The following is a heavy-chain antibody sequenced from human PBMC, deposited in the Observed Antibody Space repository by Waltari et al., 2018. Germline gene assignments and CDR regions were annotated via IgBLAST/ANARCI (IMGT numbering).Heavy chain of an antibody. CDR2: IYYSGST. CDR1: VGVVRTGSSH. Sequence: QVQLQASGPGLVKPSETLSLTCTVPVGVVRTGSSHWSWSRQPPGKGLEWIGYIYYSGSTTYNPSLKSRVTISVDTSKNQFSLKLSSVTAADTAVYYCARVAPVVAIDYWGQGTLVTVSS. J-gene: IGHJ4*02. V-gene: IGHV4-61*01. D-gene: IGHD2-2*01. CDR3: ARVAPVVAIDY.